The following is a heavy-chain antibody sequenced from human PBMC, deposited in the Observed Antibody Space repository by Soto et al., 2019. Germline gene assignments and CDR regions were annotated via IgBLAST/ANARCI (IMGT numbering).Heavy chain of an antibody. V-gene: IGHV1-8*02. J-gene: IGHJ4*02. CDR3: TRDRWLDY. Sequence: GASVKVSCKASGGTFSSYTISWVRQATGQGLEWMGWMNPNSGNTGYAQKFQGRVTMTRNTSISTAYMELSSLRSADTAVYYCTRDRWLDYWGQGTLVTVSS. D-gene: IGHD5-12*01. CDR2: MNPNSGNT. CDR1: GGTFSSYT.